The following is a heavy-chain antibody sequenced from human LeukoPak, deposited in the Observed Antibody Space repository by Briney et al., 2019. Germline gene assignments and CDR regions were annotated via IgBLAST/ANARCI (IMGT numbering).Heavy chain of an antibody. CDR1: GFTFSSYA. J-gene: IGHJ4*02. CDR2: ISGSGGTT. CDR3: AKDRSGYDYYGQYYFDY. Sequence: GGSLRLSCAASGFTFSSYAMSWVRQAPGKGLEWVSGISGSGGTTYYADSVKGRFTISRDSSKNTLYLQMNSLSAEDTALYYCAKDRSGYDYYGQYYFDYWGQGTLVTVSS. D-gene: IGHD5-12*01. V-gene: IGHV3-23*01.